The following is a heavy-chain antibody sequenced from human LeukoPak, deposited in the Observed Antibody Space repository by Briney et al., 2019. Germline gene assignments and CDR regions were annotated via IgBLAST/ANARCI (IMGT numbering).Heavy chain of an antibody. V-gene: IGHV4-59*11. CDR3: ARDLVTVTKGFDI. D-gene: IGHD4-17*01. J-gene: IGHJ3*02. CDR1: DDSFSSHY. Sequence: SETLSLTCAVSDDSFSSHYWTWIRQPPGEGLEWIGYISYIGSTNYNPSLKSRVTISIDTSKNQFSLKLTSVTAADTAVYYCARDLVTVTKGFDIWGQGTMVSVSS. CDR2: ISYIGST.